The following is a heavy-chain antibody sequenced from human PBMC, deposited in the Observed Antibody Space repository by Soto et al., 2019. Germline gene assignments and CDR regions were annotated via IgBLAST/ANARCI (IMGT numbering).Heavy chain of an antibody. CDR3: ARAVGYYYSMDV. D-gene: IGHD1-26*01. CDR2: IGTAGDT. Sequence: EVQLVESGGGLVQPGGSLRLSCAASGFTFSSYDMYWVRQATGKGLEWVSAIGTAGDTYYPGSVKGRFTISRENAKNSLYLQMNSLRAGDTAVYYCARAVGYYYSMDVWGQGTTVTVSS. CDR1: GFTFSSYD. V-gene: IGHV3-13*01. J-gene: IGHJ6*02.